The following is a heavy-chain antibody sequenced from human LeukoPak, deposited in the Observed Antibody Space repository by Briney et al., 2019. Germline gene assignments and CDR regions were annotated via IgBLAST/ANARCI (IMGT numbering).Heavy chain of an antibody. CDR1: GYSFTNYW. D-gene: IGHD3-22*01. Sequence: GESLMISCKGSGYSFTNYWIGWVRQMPGKGLEWMGILYPGDSDTRYSPSFQGQVTISADKSISTAYLQWSSLKASDTAMYYCAGTLNYYDSGAYYLAPFDYWGQGTLVTVSS. CDR2: LYPGDSDT. J-gene: IGHJ4*02. CDR3: AGTLNYYDSGAYYLAPFDY. V-gene: IGHV5-51*01.